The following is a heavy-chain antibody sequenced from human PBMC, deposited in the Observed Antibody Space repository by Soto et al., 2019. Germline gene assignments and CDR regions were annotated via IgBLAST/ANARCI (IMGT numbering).Heavy chain of an antibody. CDR1: GFSFSTYW. CDR2: IKQDGSET. J-gene: IGHJ6*02. CDR3: ARDRGGGLYGQDYWGLDV. D-gene: IGHD4-17*01. V-gene: IGHV3-7*04. Sequence: EVQLVESGGGLVQPGGSLRLSCAASGFSFSTYWMSWVRQAPGTGLEWVANIKQDGSETFYVDSLKGRFTISRDNAQNSLQLRMNSLRAEDTAVYYCARDRGGGLYGQDYWGLDVWGQGTTVTVSS.